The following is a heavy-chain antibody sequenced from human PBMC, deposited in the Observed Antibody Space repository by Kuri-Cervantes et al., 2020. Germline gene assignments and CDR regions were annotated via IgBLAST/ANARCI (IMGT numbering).Heavy chain of an antibody. D-gene: IGHD3-3*01. CDR1: GFTFSSYS. V-gene: IGHV3-7*01. CDR3: ARAASDYDFWAATYYSYGKDV. J-gene: IGHJ6*02. Sequence: GESLKISCAASGFTFSSYSMNWVRQAPGKGLEWVANVKQDESEKYYVDSVKGRFTISRDNAKNSVYLQINSLRDEDTAVYYCARAASDYDFWAATYYSYGKDVWGQGTTVTVSS. CDR2: VKQDESEK.